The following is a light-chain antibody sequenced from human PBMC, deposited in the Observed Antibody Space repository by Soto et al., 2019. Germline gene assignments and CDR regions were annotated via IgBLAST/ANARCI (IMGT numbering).Light chain of an antibody. CDR3: QHYNSYSEA. CDR2: DAS. CDR1: QSISSW. J-gene: IGKJ1*01. V-gene: IGKV1-5*01. Sequence: DIQMTQSPSTLSASVGDRVTITCRASQSISSWLAWYQQKPGKAPKLLIYDASSLESGVPSRFSGSESETDFTLTISSLQPEDFATYYCQHYNSYSEALGQGTKVDIK.